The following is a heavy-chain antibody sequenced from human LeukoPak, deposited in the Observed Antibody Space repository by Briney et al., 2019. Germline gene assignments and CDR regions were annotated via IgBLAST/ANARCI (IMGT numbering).Heavy chain of an antibody. V-gene: IGHV4-59*08. CDR1: GGSISNYY. CDR2: IYYTGNT. CDR3: ARNGVQQQLVWGEFDP. Sequence: SETLSLTCTVSGGSISNYYWSWIRQSPGKGLEWIGYIYYTGNTNYNPSLESRVIISVDTSKNQFSLKLSSVTAADTAVYYCARNGVQQQLVWGEFDPWGQGTLVTVSS. D-gene: IGHD6-13*01. J-gene: IGHJ5*02.